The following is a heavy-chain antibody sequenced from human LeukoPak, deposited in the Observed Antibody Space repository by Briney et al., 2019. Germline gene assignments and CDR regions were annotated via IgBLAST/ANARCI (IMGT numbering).Heavy chain of an antibody. CDR2: ISYDGSYK. V-gene: IGHV3-30*18. D-gene: IGHD3-22*01. Sequence: GRSLRLSCAASGSTFSKSDIHWVRQAPGKGPEWVAVISYDGSYKYYADSVRGRFTISRDNSNNTLYLQMNSLRAEDTAVYYCAKGLYYYDSSGYPFDYWGQGTLVTVSS. J-gene: IGHJ4*02. CDR3: AKGLYYYDSSGYPFDY. CDR1: GSTFSKSD.